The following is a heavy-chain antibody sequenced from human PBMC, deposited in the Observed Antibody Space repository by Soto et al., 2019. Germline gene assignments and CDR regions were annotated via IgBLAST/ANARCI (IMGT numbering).Heavy chain of an antibody. J-gene: IGHJ6*03. Sequence: SETLSLTCTVSGGSISSGDYYWSWIRQPPGKGLEWIGYIYYGGSTYYNPSLKSRVTISVDTSKNQFSLKLSSVTAADTAVYYCARGGIVVVPAANTDHYYMDVWGKGTTVTVSS. CDR2: IYYGGST. CDR1: GGSISSGDYY. V-gene: IGHV4-30-4*01. CDR3: ARGGIVVVPAANTDHYYMDV. D-gene: IGHD2-2*01.